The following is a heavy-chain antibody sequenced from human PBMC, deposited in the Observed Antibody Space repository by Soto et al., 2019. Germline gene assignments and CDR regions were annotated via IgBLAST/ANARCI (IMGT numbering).Heavy chain of an antibody. J-gene: IGHJ5*02. CDR2: IIPILDIS. CDR1: GGTVSDYT. CDR3: ATDSREGGTSPPTWFDP. V-gene: IGHV1-69*08. Sequence: QVQLVQSGAEVKEPGSSVNVSCKASGGTVSDYTISWVRQAPGQGLEWMGRIIPILDISNYAQRFQGRVTITADKSTSTAYMELTSLRSDDTAVYYCATDSREGGTSPPTWFDPWGQGTLVIVSS. D-gene: IGHD3-16*01.